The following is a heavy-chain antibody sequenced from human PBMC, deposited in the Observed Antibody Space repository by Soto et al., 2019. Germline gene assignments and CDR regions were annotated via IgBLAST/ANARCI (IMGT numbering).Heavy chain of an antibody. CDR2: TSYGGNT. Sequence: SETLSLTCTVSGGSIGAYYWSWIRQPPGKGLEWIGYTSYGGNTNYNPSLRSRVTISIDASKNQFSLKLSSMTAADTAVYYCASRDWNDSFHIWGQGTMVTVSS. CDR1: GGSIGAYY. J-gene: IGHJ3*02. V-gene: IGHV4-59*01. CDR3: ASRDWNDSFHI. D-gene: IGHD1-1*01.